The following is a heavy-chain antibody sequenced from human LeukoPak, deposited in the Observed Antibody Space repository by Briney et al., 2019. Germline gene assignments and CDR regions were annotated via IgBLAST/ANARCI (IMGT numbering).Heavy chain of an antibody. D-gene: IGHD1-26*01. V-gene: IGHV4-39*07. CDR1: GGSISSSNYY. CDR3: ARDSGSFSNDY. J-gene: IGHJ4*02. Sequence: SETLSLTCTVSGGSISSSNYYWGWTRQPPGKGLEWIGTIYYSGSTYYSPSLKSRVTISVDTSKNQFSLKLSSVTAADTAVYYCARDSGSFSNDYWGQGTLVTVSS. CDR2: IYYSGST.